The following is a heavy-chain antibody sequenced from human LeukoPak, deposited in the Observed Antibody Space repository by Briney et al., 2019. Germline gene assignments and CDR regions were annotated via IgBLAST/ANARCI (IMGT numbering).Heavy chain of an antibody. J-gene: IGHJ4*02. CDR2: ISAYNGNT. CDR1: GYTFTSYG. CDR3: ARVAFSMVRGAIDY. V-gene: IGHV1-18*01. D-gene: IGHD3-10*01. Sequence: GASVKVSCKASGYTFTSYGISWVRQAPGQGLEWMGWISAYNGNTNYAQKLQGRVTMTTDTSTSTVYMELRSLRSDDTAVYYCARVAFSMVRGAIDYWGQGTLVTVSS.